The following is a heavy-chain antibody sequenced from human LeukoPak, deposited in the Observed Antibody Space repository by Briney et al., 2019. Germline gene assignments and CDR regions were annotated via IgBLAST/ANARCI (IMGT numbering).Heavy chain of an antibody. CDR1: GGSISSYY. CDR2: IYTSGST. J-gene: IGHJ4*02. CDR3: AKYARSTTMTTD. V-gene: IGHV4-4*07. Sequence: SETLSLTCTVSGGSISSYYWSWIRQPAGKGLEWIGRIYTSGSTNYNPSLKSRVTMSVDTSKNQFSLKLSSVTAADTAVYYCAKYARSTTMTTDWGQGTLVTVSS. D-gene: IGHD4-17*01.